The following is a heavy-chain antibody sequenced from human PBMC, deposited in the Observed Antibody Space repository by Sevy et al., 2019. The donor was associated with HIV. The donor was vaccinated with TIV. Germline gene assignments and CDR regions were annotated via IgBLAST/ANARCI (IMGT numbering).Heavy chain of an antibody. D-gene: IGHD6-6*01. CDR2: IKQDGSKK. Sequence: GGSLRLSCTASGFTFSSYWMSWVRQAPGKGLEWVANIKQDGSKKYYVDSVKGRFTISRDNAKNSLYLQMNSLRAEDTAVYYCASDDIGIAARPTYYSYGMDLWGQGTTVTVSS. CDR1: GFTFSSYW. V-gene: IGHV3-7*01. CDR3: ASDDIGIAARPTYYSYGMDL. J-gene: IGHJ6*02.